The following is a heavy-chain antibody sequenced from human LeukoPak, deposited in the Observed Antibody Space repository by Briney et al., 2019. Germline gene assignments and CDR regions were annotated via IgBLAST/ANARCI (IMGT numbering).Heavy chain of an antibody. CDR2: INHSGST. D-gene: IGHD3-10*01. CDR1: GGSFSGYY. Sequence: SETLSLTRAVYGGSFSGYYWSWIRQPPGKGLEWIGEINHSGSTNYNPSLKSRVTISVDTSKNQFSLKLSSVTAADTAVYYCARGSRGSFDYWGQGTLVTVSS. CDR3: ARGSRGSFDY. J-gene: IGHJ4*02. V-gene: IGHV4-34*01.